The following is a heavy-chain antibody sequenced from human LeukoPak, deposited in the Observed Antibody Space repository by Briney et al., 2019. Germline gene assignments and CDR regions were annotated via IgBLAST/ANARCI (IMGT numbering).Heavy chain of an antibody. Sequence: PSETLSLTCAVYGGSSSGYYWTWIRQPPGKGLEWIGEINHSGSTNYNPSLKSRVTISVDTSKNHLSLKLNSVTAADTAVYYCARHTPVTYDAFDIWGQGTMVTVSS. CDR2: INHSGST. J-gene: IGHJ3*02. CDR1: GGSSSGYY. V-gene: IGHV4-34*01. CDR3: ARHTPVTYDAFDI. D-gene: IGHD3-16*01.